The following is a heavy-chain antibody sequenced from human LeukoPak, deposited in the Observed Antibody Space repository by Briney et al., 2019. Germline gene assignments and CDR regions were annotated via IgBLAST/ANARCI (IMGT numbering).Heavy chain of an antibody. CDR2: MSYDGSNK. V-gene: IGHV3-30*04. CDR1: GFTFSSYA. D-gene: IGHD3-10*01. Sequence: PGGSLRLSCAASGFTFSSYAMHWVRQAPGKGLEWVAVMSYDGSNKYYADSVKGRFTISRDNSKNTLYLQMNSLRAEDTAVYYCARDLAGAESGDYWGQGTLVTVSS. CDR3: ARDLAGAESGDY. J-gene: IGHJ4*02.